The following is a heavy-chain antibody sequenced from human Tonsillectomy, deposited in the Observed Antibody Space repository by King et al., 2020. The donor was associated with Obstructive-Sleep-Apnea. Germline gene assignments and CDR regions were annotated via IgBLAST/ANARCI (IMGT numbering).Heavy chain of an antibody. Sequence: VQLVESGGGVVQPGRSLRLSCAASGFTFSTYGMHWVRQAPGKGLEGGAVIWYDGSNTYYADSVKDRFTISRDNSKKTLYLQMNSLRDDDTALYYCARGSWSYRKRGMDVWGQGTTVTVSS. CDR2: IWYDGSNT. V-gene: IGHV3-33*01. CDR3: ARGSWSYRKRGMDV. J-gene: IGHJ6*02. CDR1: GFTFSTYG. D-gene: IGHD3-16*02.